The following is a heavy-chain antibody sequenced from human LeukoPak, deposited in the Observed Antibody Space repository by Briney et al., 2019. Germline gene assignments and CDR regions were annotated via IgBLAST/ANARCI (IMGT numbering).Heavy chain of an antibody. V-gene: IGHV4-59*12. Sequence: SETLSLTCTVSGGSISSYYWSWIRQPPGKGLEWIGYIFYSGSTNYNPSLKSRVTISIDTSKNQFSLKLSSVTAAGTAVYYCARDRGAGRDYWGQGTLVTVSS. D-gene: IGHD6-19*01. CDR2: IFYSGST. CDR1: GGSISSYY. CDR3: ARDRGAGRDY. J-gene: IGHJ4*02.